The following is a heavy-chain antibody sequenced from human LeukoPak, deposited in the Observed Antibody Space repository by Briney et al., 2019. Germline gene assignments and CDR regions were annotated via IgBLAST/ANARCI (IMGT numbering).Heavy chain of an antibody. D-gene: IGHD3-10*01. CDR1: DFTLRYNC. J-gene: IGHJ4*02. V-gene: IGHV3-53*01. Sequence: GGSLRLGCGTSDFTLRYNCIRGGRQAPGWGVEWVSVISDGGGTYYADSVKRRITISRHDSNDTLYLQMNSLRSEDTAVYYCGGSGSYYTPSYYCSQGTLATVHS. CDR3: GGSGSYYTPSYY. CDR2: ISDGGGT.